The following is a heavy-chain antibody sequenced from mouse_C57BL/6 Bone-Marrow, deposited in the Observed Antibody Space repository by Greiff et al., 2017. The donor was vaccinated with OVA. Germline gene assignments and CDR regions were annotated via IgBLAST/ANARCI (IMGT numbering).Heavy chain of an antibody. CDR3: ARGTGSRGY. V-gene: IGHV1-76*01. D-gene: IGHD1-1*01. Sequence: QVQLQQSGAELVRPGASVKLSCKASGYTFTDYYINWVKQRPGQGLEWIARIYPGSGNTYYNEKFKGKATLTAEKSSSTAYMQLSSLTSEDSAVYCCARGTGSRGYWGQGTTLTVSS. J-gene: IGHJ2*01. CDR1: GYTFTDYY. CDR2: IYPGSGNT.